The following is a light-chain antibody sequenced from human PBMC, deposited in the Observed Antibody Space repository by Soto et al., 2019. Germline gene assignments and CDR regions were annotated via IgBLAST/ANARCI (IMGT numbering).Light chain of an antibody. CDR3: SSFAGISTV. V-gene: IGLV2-8*01. Sequence: QSALTQPPSASGSPGQSVTISCTGTSSDVGGYNYVSWYQQHPGKAPKLVIYEVSKRPSGVPDRFSGSKSGNTASLTVSGLQAEDEADYYCSSFAGISTVFGTGTK. CDR2: EVS. J-gene: IGLJ1*01. CDR1: SSDVGGYNY.